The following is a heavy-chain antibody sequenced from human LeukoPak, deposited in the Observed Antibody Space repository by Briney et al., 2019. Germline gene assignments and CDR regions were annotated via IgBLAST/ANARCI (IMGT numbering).Heavy chain of an antibody. CDR1: GYTFTANY. CDR2: INPRSGGT. Sequence: ASVKVSFKASGYTFTANYIHWVRQAPGQGLEWMGWINPRSGGTNFGEKFRGRVTMTRDTSITTAYMELSSLRFDDTAVYYCARGSGTSWFDSWGQGTLVTVSS. D-gene: IGHD1-14*01. J-gene: IGHJ5*01. V-gene: IGHV1-2*02. CDR3: ARGSGTSWFDS.